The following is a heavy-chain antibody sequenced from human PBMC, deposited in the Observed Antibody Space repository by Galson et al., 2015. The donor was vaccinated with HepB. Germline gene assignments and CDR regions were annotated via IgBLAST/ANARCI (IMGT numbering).Heavy chain of an antibody. CDR1: GGTFSSYA. D-gene: IGHD4-17*01. V-gene: IGHV1-69*13. J-gene: IGHJ5*02. CDR3: ARDPTTVTTEEDWFDP. CDR2: IIPIFGTA. Sequence: SVKVSCKASGGTFSSYAISWVRQAPGQGLEWMGGIIPIFGTANYAQKFQGRVTITADESTSTAYMELSSLRSEDTAVYYCARDPTTVTTEEDWFDPWGQGTLVTVSS.